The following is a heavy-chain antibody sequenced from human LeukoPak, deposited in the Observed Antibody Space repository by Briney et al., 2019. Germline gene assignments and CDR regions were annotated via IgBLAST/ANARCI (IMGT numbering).Heavy chain of an antibody. CDR2: IHHSGNT. D-gene: IGHD3-3*01. J-gene: IGHJ4*02. CDR1: GDSISNDNW. Sequence: PSETLSLTCAVSGDSISNDNWWNWVRQPPGKGLEWVGEIHHSGNTNYNPSLMSRVNISVDITKNQFSLKLTSVTAADTAVYYCARTTISGVLGNHHFDYWGRGTLVTVSS. CDR3: ARTTISGVLGNHHFDY. V-gene: IGHV4-4*02.